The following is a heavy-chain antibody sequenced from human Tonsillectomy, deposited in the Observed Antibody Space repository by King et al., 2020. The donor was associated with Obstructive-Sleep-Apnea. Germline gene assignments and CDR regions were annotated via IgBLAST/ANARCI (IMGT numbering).Heavy chain of an antibody. CDR1: GFSFSDYY. CDR2: ISRSASNI. Sequence: VQLVESGGGLVKPGGSLRLSCAASGFSFSDYYMSWIRQAPGKGLEWVSYISRSASNIYYADSVKGRFTISRDNAKNSLYLQMNSLRAEDTAMYYCARGYVVRGVITDYSGQGTLVTVSS. J-gene: IGHJ4*02. V-gene: IGHV3-11*01. D-gene: IGHD3-10*02. CDR3: ARGYVVRGVITDY.